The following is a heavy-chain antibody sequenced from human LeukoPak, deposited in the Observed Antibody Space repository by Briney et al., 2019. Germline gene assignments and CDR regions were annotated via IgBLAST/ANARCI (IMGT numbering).Heavy chain of an antibody. V-gene: IGHV4-39*01. Sequence: KPSETLSLTCTVSGGSISSSSYYWGWIRQPPGKGLEWIGSISYSRSTYYNSSLTSRVTISVDTSKTQFSLKLSSVPAADTAVHYCARRRRGSGFDYWGQGPLVP. CDR1: GGSISSSSYY. CDR3: ARRRRGSGFDY. CDR2: ISYSRST. D-gene: IGHD3-3*01. J-gene: IGHJ4*02.